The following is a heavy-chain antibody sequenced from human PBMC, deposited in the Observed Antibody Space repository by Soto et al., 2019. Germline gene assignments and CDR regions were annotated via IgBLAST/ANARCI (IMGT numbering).Heavy chain of an antibody. CDR2: IYYSGST. CDR1: GGSISSGGYS. V-gene: IGHV4-30-2*05. Sequence: SETLSLTCAVSGGSISSGGYSWSWIRQPPGKGLEWIGYIYYSGSTYYNPSLKSRVTISVDTSKNQFSLKLSSVTAADTAVYYCARGGDAEDPHTIDYWGQGTLVTVSS. J-gene: IGHJ4*02. D-gene: IGHD3-10*01. CDR3: ARGGDAEDPHTIDY.